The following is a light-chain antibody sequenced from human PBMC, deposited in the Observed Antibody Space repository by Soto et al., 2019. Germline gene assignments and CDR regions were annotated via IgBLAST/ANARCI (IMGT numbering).Light chain of an antibody. J-gene: IGKJ1*01. V-gene: IGKV3-15*01. CDR2: GAS. CDR1: QSVNSN. CDR3: QQYNNWPT. Sequence: EIVMTQSPATLSVSPGERATLSCRASQSVNSNLAWYQQKPGQAPRLLIYGASTRATGVPARFSGSGSGTEFTLTVSSLHSEDFAVYCCQQYNNWPTFGQGTKVEIK.